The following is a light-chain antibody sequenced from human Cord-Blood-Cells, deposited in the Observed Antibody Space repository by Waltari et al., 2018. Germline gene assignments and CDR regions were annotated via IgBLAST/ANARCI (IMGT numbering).Light chain of an antibody. J-gene: IGLJ3*02. CDR2: EGS. CDR3: CSYAGSSTLV. Sequence: QSALTQPASVSGSPGQSITISCTGTSSDVGSYNLVSWYQQHPGKAPKLMIYEGSKRPAGVSNRFSGSKPGNTASLTSSGLQAEDVADYYCCSYAGSSTLVFGGGTKLTVL. V-gene: IGLV2-23*01. CDR1: SSDVGSYNL.